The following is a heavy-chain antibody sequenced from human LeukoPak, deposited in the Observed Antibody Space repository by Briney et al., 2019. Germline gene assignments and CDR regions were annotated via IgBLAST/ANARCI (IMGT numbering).Heavy chain of an antibody. CDR1: GGTFSSYA. CDR3: ARNSGSYFDY. D-gene: IGHD1-26*01. Sequence: ASVKVSCKASGGTFSSYAIRWVRQAPGQGLEWMGRIIPILGIANYAQKFQGRVTITADKSTSTAYMELSSLRSEDMAVYYCARNSGSYFDYWGQGTLVTVSS. CDR2: IIPILGIA. V-gene: IGHV1-69*04. J-gene: IGHJ4*02.